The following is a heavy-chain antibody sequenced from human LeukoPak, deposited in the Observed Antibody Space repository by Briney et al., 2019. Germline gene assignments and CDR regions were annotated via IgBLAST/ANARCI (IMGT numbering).Heavy chain of an antibody. CDR1: GGTFSSYA. Sequence: ASVKVSCKASGGTFSSYAISWVRQAPGQGLEWMGRIIPILGIANYAQKFQGRVTITADESTSTAYMELSSLRSEDTAVYYCAFAFIPYYYYYMDVWGKGTTVTVSS. V-gene: IGHV1-69*04. CDR3: AFAFIPYYYYYMDV. J-gene: IGHJ6*03. CDR2: IIPILGIA. D-gene: IGHD3-16*01.